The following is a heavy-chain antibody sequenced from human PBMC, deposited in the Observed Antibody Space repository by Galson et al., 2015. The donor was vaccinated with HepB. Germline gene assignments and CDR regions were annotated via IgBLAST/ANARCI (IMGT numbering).Heavy chain of an antibody. CDR1: GYTFTGYY. J-gene: IGHJ6*02. V-gene: IGHV1-2*04. Sequence: SVKVSCKASGYTFTGYYMHWVRQAPGQGLEWMGWINPNSGGTNYAQKFQGWVTMTRDTSISTAYMELSRLRSDDTAVYYCARYGGSGREYGMDVWGQGTTVTVSS. CDR2: INPNSGGT. CDR3: ARYGGSGREYGMDV. D-gene: IGHD3-10*01.